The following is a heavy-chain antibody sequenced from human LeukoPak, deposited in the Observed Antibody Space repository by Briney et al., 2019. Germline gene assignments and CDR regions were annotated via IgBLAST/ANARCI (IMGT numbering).Heavy chain of an antibody. CDR1: GSTFSSYW. V-gene: IGHV3-74*01. D-gene: IGHD6-13*01. J-gene: IGHJ4*02. CDR2: INSDGSST. Sequence: PGGSLRLSCAASGSTFSSYWMHWVRQAPGKGLVWVSRINSDGSSTSYADSVKGRFTISRDNAKNTLYLQMNSLRAEDTAVYYCARDPTDGPYSSSPIDYWGQGTLVTVSS. CDR3: ARDPTDGPYSSSPIDY.